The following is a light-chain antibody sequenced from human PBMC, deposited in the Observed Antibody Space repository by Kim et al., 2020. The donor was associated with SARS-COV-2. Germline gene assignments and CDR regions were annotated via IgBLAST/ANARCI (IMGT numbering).Light chain of an antibody. CDR3: QAWDTTVV. CDR2: QDK. J-gene: IGLJ2*01. CDR1: ELGDKY. Sequence: VTVSPGQTAGITCSGDELGDKYVCWYQQKPGQSPVLVIYQDKNRPSGIPERFSGSNSGNTATLTISGTQAMDEADYYCQAWDTTVVFGGGTKLTVL. V-gene: IGLV3-1*01.